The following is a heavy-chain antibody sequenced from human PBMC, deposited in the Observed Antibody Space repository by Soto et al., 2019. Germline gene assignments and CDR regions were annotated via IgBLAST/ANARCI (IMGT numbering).Heavy chain of an antibody. J-gene: IGHJ6*02. CDR2: IYYSGST. CDR1: GGSISSSSYY. CDR3: ARQAIFGVVTYYYYYGMDV. V-gene: IGHV4-39*01. Sequence: SETMSLTCTVSGGSISSSSYYWGWIRQPPGKGLEWIGSIYYSGSTYYNPSLKSRVTISVDTSKNQFSLKLSSVTAADTAVYYCARQAIFGVVTYYYYYGMDVWGQGTTVTVSS. D-gene: IGHD3-3*01.